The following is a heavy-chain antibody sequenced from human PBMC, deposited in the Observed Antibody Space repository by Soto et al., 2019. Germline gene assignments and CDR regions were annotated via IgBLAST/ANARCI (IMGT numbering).Heavy chain of an antibody. D-gene: IGHD2-2*01. CDR2: IIPSFGTA. Sequence: QVQLVQSGAEVKKPGSSVKVSCKASGGTFSSYAISWVRQAPGQGLEWMGGIIPSFGTANYAQKFQGRVTITADKSTSTAYMELSSLRSEDPAVYYCARDPDIVVVPAAATYYYYGMDVWGQGTTVTVSS. V-gene: IGHV1-69*06. CDR3: ARDPDIVVVPAAATYYYYGMDV. J-gene: IGHJ6*02. CDR1: GGTFSSYA.